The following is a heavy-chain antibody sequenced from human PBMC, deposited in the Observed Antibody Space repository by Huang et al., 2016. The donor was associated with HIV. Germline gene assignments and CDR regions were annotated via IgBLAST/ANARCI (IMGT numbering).Heavy chain of an antibody. CDR1: GGSVNSGYYY. J-gene: IGHJ3*01. V-gene: IGHV4-39*01. CDR3: ARLPFDYVWGTQRQTALDELDV. CDR2: VFYVGNT. Sequence: QLQLQESGPGLVRPSETLSLTCSVSGGSVNSGYYYWGWIRQPPGKGLEWIASVFYVGNTFYNPSLKGGVSMSVDTSKKRFSLNLSSVTAADTAVYFCARLPFDYVWGTQRQTALDELDVWGQGTMVTVSS. D-gene: IGHD3-16*01.